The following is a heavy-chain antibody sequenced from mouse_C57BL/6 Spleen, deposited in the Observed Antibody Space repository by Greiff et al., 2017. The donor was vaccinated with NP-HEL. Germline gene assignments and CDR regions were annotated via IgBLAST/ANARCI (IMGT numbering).Heavy chain of an antibody. V-gene: IGHV1-64*01. Sequence: QVQLKQPGAELVKPGASVKLSCKASGYTFTSYWMHWVKQRPGQGLEWIGMIHPNSGSTNYNEKFKSKATLTVDKSSSTAYMQLSSLTSEDSAVYYCARDYYGSSLNQAWFAYWGQGTLVTVSA. D-gene: IGHD1-1*01. J-gene: IGHJ3*01. CDR3: ARDYYGSSLNQAWFAY. CDR2: IHPNSGST. CDR1: GYTFTSYW.